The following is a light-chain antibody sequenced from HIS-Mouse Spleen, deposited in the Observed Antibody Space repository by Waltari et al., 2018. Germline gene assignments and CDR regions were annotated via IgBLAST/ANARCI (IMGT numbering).Light chain of an antibody. V-gene: IGKV3-11*01. Sequence: EIVLTQSPATLSLSPGERATLSCRASQSVSSYLAWYQQKPGQAPRLLIYDASNRATGIPARFSGSGSGTEFTLTISSLEPEDFAVYYCQQRSNWPPYTFGQGTKLEIK. J-gene: IGKJ2*01. CDR3: QQRSNWPPYT. CDR2: DAS. CDR1: QSVSSY.